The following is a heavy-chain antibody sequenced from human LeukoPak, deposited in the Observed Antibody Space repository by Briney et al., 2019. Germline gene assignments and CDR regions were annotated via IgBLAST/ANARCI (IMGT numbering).Heavy chain of an antibody. CDR2: IQYDGRNK. CDR3: ARDKNDSGDYTPMDV. CDR1: RFTYSCYP. D-gene: IGHD4-17*01. J-gene: IGHJ6*03. Sequence: PGGSLRLSCAASRFTYSCYPLHWVRQAPGKGLEWVAFIQYDGRNKCCADSVKGRFTVSRDNSKNTLYLQMNSLRVEDTAIYYCARDKNDSGDYTPMDVWGKGTTVTVSS. V-gene: IGHV3-30*02.